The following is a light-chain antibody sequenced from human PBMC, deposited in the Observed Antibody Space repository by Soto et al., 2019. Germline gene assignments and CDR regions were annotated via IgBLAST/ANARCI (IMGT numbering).Light chain of an antibody. V-gene: IGKV2-24*01. Sequence: DIVLTQTPLSSPVTLGQPASISCRSSQSLVHSDGNNYFNWLQQRPGQPPRLLIYKISKRFPGVPESLSGSGLGTDFTTKISRVDAEYVGVYYCMQATQSYTFGQGTKLDTK. J-gene: IGKJ2*01. CDR2: KIS. CDR3: MQATQSYT. CDR1: QSLVHSDGNNY.